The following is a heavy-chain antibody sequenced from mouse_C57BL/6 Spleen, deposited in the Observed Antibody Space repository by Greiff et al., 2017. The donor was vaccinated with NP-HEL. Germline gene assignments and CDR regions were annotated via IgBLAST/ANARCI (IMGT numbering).Heavy chain of an antibody. J-gene: IGHJ3*01. Sequence: EVQLVESVAELVRPGASVKLSCTASGFNIKNTYMHWVKQRPEQGLEWIGRIDPANGNTKYAPKFQGKATITADTSSNTAYLQLSSLPSEDTAISYCARYGGSEEWFAYWGQGTLVTVSA. D-gene: IGHD1-1*01. CDR1: GFNIKNTY. V-gene: IGHV14-3*01. CDR3: ARYGGSEEWFAY. CDR2: IDPANGNT.